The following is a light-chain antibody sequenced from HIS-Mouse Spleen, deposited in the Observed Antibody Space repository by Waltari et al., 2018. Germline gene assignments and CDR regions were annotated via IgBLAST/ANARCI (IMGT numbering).Light chain of an antibody. CDR2: DAS. V-gene: IGKV3-11*01. CDR3: QQYGSSPLT. J-gene: IGKJ4*01. Sequence: EIVFTQSPATLSLSPGERATLSCRASQSVSSYLAWYQQKPGQAPRLLIYDASNRATGIPARFSGSGSGTDFTLTISSLEPEDFAVYYCQQYGSSPLTFGGGTKVEIK. CDR1: QSVSSY.